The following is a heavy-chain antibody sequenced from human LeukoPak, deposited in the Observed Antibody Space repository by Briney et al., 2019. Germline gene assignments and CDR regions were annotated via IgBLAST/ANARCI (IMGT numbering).Heavy chain of an antibody. J-gene: IGHJ6*02. V-gene: IGHV1-46*01. Sequence: GASVKVSCKASGYTVTSYYMHWVRQAPGQGLEWMGILNPSGGSSSYAQKFQGRATLTRATSTSTVYMELSSLRSEDTAVYYCASAYDSSGYSYYYGMGVWGQGTTVTVSS. D-gene: IGHD3-22*01. CDR3: ASAYDSSGYSYYYGMGV. CDR1: GYTVTSYY. CDR2: LNPSGGSS.